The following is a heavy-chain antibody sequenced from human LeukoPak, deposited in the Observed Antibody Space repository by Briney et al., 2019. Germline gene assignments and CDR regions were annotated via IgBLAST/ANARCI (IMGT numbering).Heavy chain of an antibody. CDR2: INPNSGGT. CDR3: ARVRTSPTYYYYYYMDV. D-gene: IGHD1-1*01. Sequence: ASVKVSCKASGYTFTGYYMHWVRQAPGQGLEWMGWINPNSGGTKYAQKFQGRVTMTRDTSISTAYMELSRLRSDDTAVYYCARVRTSPTYYYYYYMDVWGKGTTVTVSS. V-gene: IGHV1-2*02. J-gene: IGHJ6*03. CDR1: GYTFTGYY.